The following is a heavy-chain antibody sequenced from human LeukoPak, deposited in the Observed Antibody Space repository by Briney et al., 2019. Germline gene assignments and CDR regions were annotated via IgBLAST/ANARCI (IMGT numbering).Heavy chain of an antibody. D-gene: IGHD3-3*01. CDR3: ARDLGGRSGYFYYYGMDV. J-gene: IGHJ6*02. Sequence: ASVKVSCKASGYTFTSYGISWVRQAPGQGLEWMGWINAYNGNTNYAQKLQGRVTMTTDTSTSTAYMELRSLRSDDTAVYYCARDLGGRSGYFYYYGMDVWGQGTTVTVSS. CDR1: GYTFTSYG. V-gene: IGHV1-18*01. CDR2: INAYNGNT.